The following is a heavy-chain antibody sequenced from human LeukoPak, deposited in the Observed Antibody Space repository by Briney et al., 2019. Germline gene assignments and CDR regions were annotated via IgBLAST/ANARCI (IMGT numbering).Heavy chain of an antibody. V-gene: IGHV3-49*04. Sequence: GGSLRLSCRTSGLRFGDYAMSWVRRAPGKGLEWVAFIRSNIYGRTTEYAASVRGRFTISRDDSESSVYLQMNSLKTEDTAVYYCTRDHWNTFDYWGQGTLVTVSS. CDR2: IRSNIYGRTT. CDR1: GLRFGDYA. CDR3: TRDHWNTFDY. J-gene: IGHJ4*02. D-gene: IGHD1/OR15-1a*01.